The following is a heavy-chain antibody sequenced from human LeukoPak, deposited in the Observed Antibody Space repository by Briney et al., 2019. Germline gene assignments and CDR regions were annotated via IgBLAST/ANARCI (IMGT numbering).Heavy chain of an antibody. D-gene: IGHD4-11*01. CDR2: IYTSGST. Sequence: SQTLSLTCTVSGGSISSGSYYWSWIRQPAGKGLEWIGRIYTSGSTNYNPSLKSRVTISVDTSKNQLSLKLSSVTAADTAVYYCAREYSTVNLDPGGLDYWGQGTLVTVSS. CDR3: AREYSTVNLDPGGLDY. J-gene: IGHJ4*02. V-gene: IGHV4-61*02. CDR1: GGSISSGSYY.